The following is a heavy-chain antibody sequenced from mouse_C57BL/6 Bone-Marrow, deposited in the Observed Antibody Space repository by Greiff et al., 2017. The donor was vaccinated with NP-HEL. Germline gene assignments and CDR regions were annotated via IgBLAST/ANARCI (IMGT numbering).Heavy chain of an antibody. Sequence: QVQLQQSGPGLVQPSQSLSITCTVSGFSLTSYGVHWVRQSPGKGLEWLGVIWSGGSTDYNAAFISSLSISRDNSKSQIFFKMNSLQAEDTAIYYCARSRSYWYFDVWGTGTTVTVSS. CDR1: GFSLTSYG. CDR2: IWSGGST. J-gene: IGHJ1*03. V-gene: IGHV2-2*01. CDR3: ARSRSYWYFDV.